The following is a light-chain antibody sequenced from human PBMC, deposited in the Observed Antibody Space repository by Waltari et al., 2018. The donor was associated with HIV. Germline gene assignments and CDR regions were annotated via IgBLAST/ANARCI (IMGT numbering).Light chain of an antibody. J-gene: IGKJ5*01. Sequence: DTVLTQAPVILSLSPGERATLSCRASQSVSTYLAWYQQKPGQAPRLLIYDASNRATGIPARFSGSGSGTDFTLTNSSLEPEDSAFYYCQQRSNWPPITFGQGTRLEI. CDR1: QSVSTY. V-gene: IGKV3-11*01. CDR2: DAS. CDR3: QQRSNWPPIT.